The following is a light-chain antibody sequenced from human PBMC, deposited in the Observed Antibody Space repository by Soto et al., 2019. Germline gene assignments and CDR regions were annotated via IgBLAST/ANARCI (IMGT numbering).Light chain of an antibody. Sequence: DIPMTQSRSSLSASLGDRVTITRRASQSISTNLNWYQQKPGRVPKLLIYAASSLQSGVPSRFSGSGSGTEFTLTVSSLQPDDFATYYCQQFDNSPSTVGQGTKVEIK. CDR1: QSISTN. V-gene: IGKV1-39*01. J-gene: IGKJ1*01. CDR2: AAS. CDR3: QQFDNSPST.